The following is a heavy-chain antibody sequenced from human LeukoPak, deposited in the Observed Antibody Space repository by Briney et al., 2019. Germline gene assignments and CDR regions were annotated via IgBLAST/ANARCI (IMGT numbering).Heavy chain of an antibody. CDR2: IYYSGST. CDR3: ARNTYYYGSGAMTDY. Sequence: SETLSLTCTVSGGSISSYYWSWIRQPPGKGLEWIGYIYYSGSTNYNPFLKSRVTISVDTSKNQFSLKLSSVTAADTAVYYCARNTYYYGSGAMTDYWGQGTLVTVSS. D-gene: IGHD3-10*01. V-gene: IGHV4-59*01. CDR1: GGSISSYY. J-gene: IGHJ4*02.